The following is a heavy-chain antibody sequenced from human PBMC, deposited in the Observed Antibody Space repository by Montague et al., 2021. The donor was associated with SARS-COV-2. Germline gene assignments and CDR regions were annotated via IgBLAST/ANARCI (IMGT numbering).Heavy chain of an antibody. CDR3: ARERRYCSGGSCYSGWFDP. J-gene: IGHJ5*02. CDR1: GYSISSGYY. D-gene: IGHD2-15*01. Sequence: SETLSLTCTVSGYSISSGYYWGCIRQPPGKGLEWIGSIYHSGSTYYNPSLKSRVTISVDTSKNQFSLKLSSVTAADAAVYYCARERRYCSGGSCYSGWFDPWGQGTLVTVSS. CDR2: IYHSGST. V-gene: IGHV4-38-2*02.